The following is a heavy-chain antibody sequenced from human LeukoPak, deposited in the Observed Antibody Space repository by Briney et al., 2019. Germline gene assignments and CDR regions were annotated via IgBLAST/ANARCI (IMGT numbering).Heavy chain of an antibody. CDR1: GFTFSSYW. V-gene: IGHV3-7*01. Sequence: PGGSLRLSCAASGFTFSSYWMSWVRQDPGKRLEWVANIKLDGSERHYVDSVKGRFTISRDNGKNSLYLQMNSLRAEDTAVYYCGRDWDRTFYYGSGVDYWGQGTLVTVSS. CDR2: IKLDGSER. CDR3: GRDWDRTFYYGSGVDY. D-gene: IGHD3-10*01. J-gene: IGHJ4*02.